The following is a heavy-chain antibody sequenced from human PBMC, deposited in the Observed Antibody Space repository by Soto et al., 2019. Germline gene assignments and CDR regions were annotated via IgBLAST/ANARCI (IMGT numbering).Heavy chain of an antibody. CDR2: INPTSGST. CDR1: GFSFTNYS. J-gene: IGHJ4*02. D-gene: IGHD1-1*01. Sequence: HVQLVQSEAEVKKPGASVQISCKASGFSFTNYSMHWVRQVPGQGPEWMGKINPTSGSTSYEQKFKDKVIMTRDMSTNTLYVQLSSLPSEDTAGYSCARDGTQLWPRYYFAFWGQGTLVIVSS. CDR3: ARDGTQLWPRYYFAF. V-gene: IGHV1-46*01.